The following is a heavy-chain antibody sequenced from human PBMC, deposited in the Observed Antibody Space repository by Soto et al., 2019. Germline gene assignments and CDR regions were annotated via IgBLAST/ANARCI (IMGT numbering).Heavy chain of an antibody. Sequence: PSETLSLTCTVSGGSISSGGYYWSWIRQHPGKGLEWIGYIYYSGSTYYNPSLKSRVTISVDTSKNQFSLKLSSVTAADTAVYYCARDISRDGYNYYFDYWGQGTLVTVPQ. CDR1: GGSISSGGYY. J-gene: IGHJ4*02. D-gene: IGHD5-12*01. V-gene: IGHV4-31*03. CDR2: IYYSGST. CDR3: ARDISRDGYNYYFDY.